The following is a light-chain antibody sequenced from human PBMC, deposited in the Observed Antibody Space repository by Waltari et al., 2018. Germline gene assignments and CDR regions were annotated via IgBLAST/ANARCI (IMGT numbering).Light chain of an antibody. CDR2: YNS. V-gene: IGLV3-21*04. CDR3: QAWDSRSDHRV. J-gene: IGLJ3*02. Sequence: SYVLTQPPSMSVAPGKTARITCGGNNIGVKSVHWYQQKPGQAPLLVIYYNSDRPSGIPERFYGSNSENTATLTINRVEAGDEADYYCQAWDSRSDHRVFGGGTKLTVL. CDR1: NIGVKS.